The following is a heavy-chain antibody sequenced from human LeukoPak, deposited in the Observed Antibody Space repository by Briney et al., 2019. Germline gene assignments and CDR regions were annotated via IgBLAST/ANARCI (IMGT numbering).Heavy chain of an antibody. CDR3: ASWPVGWYGEDS. Sequence: PGGSLRLSCAATGLSVSSNFMSWVRQAPGKGLEWVSVIYGGGSTYYADSMKGRFTISRDTPKNTLYLQMNSLRVEDTAVYYCASWPVGWYGEDSWGQGTLVTVSS. CDR2: IYGGGST. V-gene: IGHV3-53*01. D-gene: IGHD6-19*01. J-gene: IGHJ4*02. CDR1: GLSVSSNF.